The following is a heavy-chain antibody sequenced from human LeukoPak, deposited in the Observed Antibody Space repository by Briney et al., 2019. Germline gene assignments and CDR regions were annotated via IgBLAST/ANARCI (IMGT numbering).Heavy chain of an antibody. J-gene: IGHJ4*02. V-gene: IGHV3-11*04. Sequence: GGSLRLSCAASGFTFSDYYMSWIRQAPGKGLEWVSKISGSGSSIYHADSVKGRFTISRDNAKKSLYLQMNSLRAEDTAVYHCARGTAALDYWGQGTLVTVSS. CDR2: ISGSGSSI. D-gene: IGHD6-25*01. CDR1: GFTFSDYY. CDR3: ARGTAALDY.